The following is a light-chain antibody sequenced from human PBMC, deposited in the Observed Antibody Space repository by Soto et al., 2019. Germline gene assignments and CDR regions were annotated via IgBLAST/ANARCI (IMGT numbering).Light chain of an antibody. V-gene: IGKV1-27*01. CDR2: AAS. J-gene: IGKJ4*01. CDR1: QGITRS. Sequence: DVHMTQSPSSLSASVGDRVTITCRASQGITRSLAWYQQTPGKAPKLLIYAASTLQSGVPSRFSCIGSGTDFTLTIRSLQHEDVAIYYCQKYDSAPLTFGGGTKVEIK. CDR3: QKYDSAPLT.